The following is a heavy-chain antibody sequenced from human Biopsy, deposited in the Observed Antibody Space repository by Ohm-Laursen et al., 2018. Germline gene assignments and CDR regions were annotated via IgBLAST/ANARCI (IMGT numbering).Heavy chain of an antibody. CDR2: IFHTGTT. CDR3: ARATNSTGWPYYYFYGMDV. Sequence: SDTLSLTCAVSGYSISTGYYWGWIRQPPGKGLEWIGSIFHTGTTYYNPSLKSRVTISVDTSKSQFSLRLNSVTAADTAVYYCARATNSTGWPYYYFYGMDVRGQGTTVTVSS. D-gene: IGHD2/OR15-2a*01. V-gene: IGHV4-38-2*01. CDR1: GYSISTGYY. J-gene: IGHJ6*02.